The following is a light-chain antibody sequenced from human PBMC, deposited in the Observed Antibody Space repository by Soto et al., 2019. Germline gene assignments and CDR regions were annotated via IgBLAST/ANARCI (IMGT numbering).Light chain of an antibody. CDR1: QSISRT. V-gene: IGKV3-20*01. CDR2: GAS. Sequence: EILMTQSPATLSVSPGEGLTLSCRASQSISRTLAWYQQKPGQAPRVLIYGASSRATGIPDRFSGSGSGTDFTLTISRLEPEDFAVYYCQQYGSSPLTFGGGTKVDIK. J-gene: IGKJ4*01. CDR3: QQYGSSPLT.